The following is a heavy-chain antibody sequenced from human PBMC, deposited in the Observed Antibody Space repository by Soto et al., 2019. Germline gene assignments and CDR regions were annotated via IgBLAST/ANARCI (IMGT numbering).Heavy chain of an antibody. Sequence: ASVKVSCKASGYTFTSYGISWVRQAPGQGLEWMGWISAYNANTNYAQKLQGRVTMTTDTSTSTAYMELRSLRSDDTAVYYCARALDYYDSSGYTNWFDPWGQGTLVTVSS. CDR2: ISAYNANT. CDR3: ARALDYYDSSGYTNWFDP. J-gene: IGHJ5*02. D-gene: IGHD3-22*01. V-gene: IGHV1-18*01. CDR1: GYTFTSYG.